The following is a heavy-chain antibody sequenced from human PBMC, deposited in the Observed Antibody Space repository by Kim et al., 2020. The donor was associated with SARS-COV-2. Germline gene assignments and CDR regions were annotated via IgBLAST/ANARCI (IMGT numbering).Heavy chain of an antibody. D-gene: IGHD6-13*01. CDR3: ARDSLRYSSSWRPEDYYYGMDV. CDR2: IYSGGST. Sequence: GGSLRLSCAASGFTVSSNYMSCVRQAPGKGLEWVSVIYSGGSTYYADSVQGRFTISRDNSKNTLYLQMNSLRAEDTAVYYCARDSLRYSSSWRPEDYYYGMDVWGQGTTVTVSS. J-gene: IGHJ6*02. V-gene: IGHV3-53*01. CDR1: GFTVSSNY.